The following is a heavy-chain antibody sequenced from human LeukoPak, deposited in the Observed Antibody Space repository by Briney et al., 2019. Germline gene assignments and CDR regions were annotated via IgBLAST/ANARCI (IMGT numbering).Heavy chain of an antibody. D-gene: IGHD2-8*01. V-gene: IGHV3-23*01. Sequence: GRSLRLSCAASGFTFSTYAMSWVRQAPGKGLEWVSGISGSGDSTYYADSVKGRFTISRDNSWNTLFLQMNSLRDEDTAVYYCAKDRSDNKTWYAGSHWGQGTLVTVSS. CDR3: AKDRSDNKTWYAGSH. J-gene: IGHJ4*02. CDR1: GFTFSTYA. CDR2: ISGSGDST.